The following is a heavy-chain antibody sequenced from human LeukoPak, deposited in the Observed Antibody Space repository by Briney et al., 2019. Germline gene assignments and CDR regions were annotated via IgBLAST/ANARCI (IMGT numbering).Heavy chain of an antibody. V-gene: IGHV6-1*01. D-gene: IGHD2-15*01. J-gene: IGHJ5*02. CDR2: TYYRSKWYN. CDR3: GRVYCSGGACVNWFDP. CDR1: GDSVSSNTAA. Sequence: SQTLSLTCAISGDSVSSNTAAWNWIRQSPSRGLEWLGRTYYRSKWYNDYAVSVKSRITINPDTSKNQFSLQLNSVTPEDTAVYYCGRVYCSGGACVNWFDPWGQGALVTVSS.